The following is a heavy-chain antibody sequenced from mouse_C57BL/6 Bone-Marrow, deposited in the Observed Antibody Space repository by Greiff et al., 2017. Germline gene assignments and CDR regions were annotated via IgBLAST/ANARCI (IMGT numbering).Heavy chain of an antibody. CDR2: FYPGDGDP. CDR1: GYAFSSSW. Sequence: QVQLQQSGPELVKPGASVKISCKASGYAFSSSWMNWVKQRPGKGLAWIGRFYPGDGDPNYNGKFKGKATLTADTSTSTADMQLRSLTSEDSAVYFCARVVPSYYAIDYWGQGTSVTVSS. V-gene: IGHV1-82*01. CDR3: ARVVPSYYAIDY. D-gene: IGHD1-1*02. J-gene: IGHJ4*01.